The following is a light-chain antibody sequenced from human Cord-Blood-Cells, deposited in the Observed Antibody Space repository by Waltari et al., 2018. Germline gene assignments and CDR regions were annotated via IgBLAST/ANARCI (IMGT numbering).Light chain of an antibody. CDR3: SSYTSSSTLV. CDR1: SSDVGRYNY. Sequence: QSALTQPASVSGSPGQSITISCTATSSDVGRYNYVSWYQQHPGKAPKLMIYDVSNRPSGVSNRFSGSKSGNTASLTISGLQAEDEADYYCSSYTSSSTLVFGGGTKLTVL. V-gene: IGLV2-14*01. J-gene: IGLJ2*01. CDR2: DVS.